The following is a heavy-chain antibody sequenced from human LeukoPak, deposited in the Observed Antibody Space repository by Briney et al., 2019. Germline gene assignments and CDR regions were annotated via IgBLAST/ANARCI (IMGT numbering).Heavy chain of an antibody. Sequence: SETLSLTCGISGYSISTGYYWAWIRQPPGKGLEWITTIYYGGSTYYNPSLKSRVTISVDTSRNQFSLNLRSVTAADTAVYYCAIQSGATDYWGQGTLVTVSS. V-gene: IGHV4-38-2*01. CDR3: AIQSGATDY. J-gene: IGHJ4*02. CDR1: GYSISTGYY. D-gene: IGHD1-26*01. CDR2: IYYGGST.